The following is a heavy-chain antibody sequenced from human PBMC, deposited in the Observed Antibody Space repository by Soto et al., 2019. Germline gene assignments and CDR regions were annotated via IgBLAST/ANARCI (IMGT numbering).Heavy chain of an antibody. J-gene: IGHJ6*03. V-gene: IGHV3-15*01. D-gene: IGHD2-2*01. CDR2: IKSKTDGGTT. Sequence: PGGSLRLSCAASGFTFSNAWMSWVRQAPGKGLEWVGRIKSKTDGGTTDYAAPVKGRFTISRDDSKNTLYLQMNSLKTEDTAVYYCTTAPPHVLPTPINMDVWGKGTSVTLSS. CDR3: TTAPPHVLPTPINMDV. CDR1: GFTFSNAW.